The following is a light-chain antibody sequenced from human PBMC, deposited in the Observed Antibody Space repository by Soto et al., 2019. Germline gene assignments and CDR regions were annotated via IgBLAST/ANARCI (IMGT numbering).Light chain of an antibody. V-gene: IGLV2-8*01. CDR2: DVS. Sequence: QSALTQPPSASGSPGQSVSMSCTGTSSDVGAYNYVSWYQQHPGKAPKLMIYDVSKRPSGVPDRFSGSKSGNTASLTVSGLQAEDEADYYCSSYAGSVYVFGTGTKVTVL. CDR3: SSYAGSVYV. J-gene: IGLJ1*01. CDR1: SSDVGAYNY.